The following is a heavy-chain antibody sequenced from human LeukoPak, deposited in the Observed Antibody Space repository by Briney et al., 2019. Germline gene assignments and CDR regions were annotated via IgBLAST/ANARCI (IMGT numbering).Heavy chain of an antibody. Sequence: GATVKISCKVSGYTLTELSMHWVRQAPGKGLEWMGGFDPEDGETIYAQKFQGRVTMTEDTSTDTAYMELSSLRSEDTAVYYCATAPYSGYDYWGQGTLVTVSS. V-gene: IGHV1-24*01. CDR1: GYTLTELS. D-gene: IGHD5-12*01. CDR2: FDPEDGET. J-gene: IGHJ4*02. CDR3: ATAPYSGYDY.